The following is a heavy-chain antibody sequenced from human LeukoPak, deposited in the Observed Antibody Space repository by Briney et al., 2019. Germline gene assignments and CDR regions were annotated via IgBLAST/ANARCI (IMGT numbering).Heavy chain of an antibody. D-gene: IGHD4-17*01. CDR1: GGSISSYY. CDR3: ARDLTVTTATRVSYYYGMDV. Sequence: PSETLSLTCTVSGGSISSYYWSWIRQPAGKGLEWIGRIYTSGSTNYNPSLKSRVTMSVDTSKNQFSLKLSSVTAADTAVYYCARDLTVTTATRVSYYYGMDVWGQGTTVTVSS. J-gene: IGHJ6*02. V-gene: IGHV4-4*07. CDR2: IYTSGST.